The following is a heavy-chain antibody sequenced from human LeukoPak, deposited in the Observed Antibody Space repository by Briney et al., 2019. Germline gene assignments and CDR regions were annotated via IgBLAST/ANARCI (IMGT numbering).Heavy chain of an antibody. J-gene: IGHJ4*02. V-gene: IGHV4-34*01. CDR1: GGSFSGYY. D-gene: IGHD5-18*01. CDR3: ARGGTAMVDY. Sequence: KASETLSLTCAVYGGSFSGYYWSWIRQPPGKGLEWIGEINHSGSTNYNPSLKSRVTISVDTSKNQFSLKLSSVTAADTAVYCCARGGTAMVDYWGQGTLVTVSS. CDR2: INHSGST.